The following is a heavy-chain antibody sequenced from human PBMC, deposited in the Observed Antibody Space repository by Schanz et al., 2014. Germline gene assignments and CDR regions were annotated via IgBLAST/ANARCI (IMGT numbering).Heavy chain of an antibody. V-gene: IGHV3-33*06. CDR1: GFTFSSYG. CDR2: VCYDGSKK. J-gene: IGHJ6*02. D-gene: IGHD1-26*01. Sequence: VQLVESGGTLVRPGGSLRLSCAASGFTFSSYGMHWVRQVPGKGLEWVAVVCYDGSKKYYADSVKGRFTTSRDNSKNTMYLQMNSLRAEDTAVYYCVKDLQRELLRDDHYYGMDVWGQGTTVTVSS. CDR3: VKDLQRELLRDDHYYGMDV.